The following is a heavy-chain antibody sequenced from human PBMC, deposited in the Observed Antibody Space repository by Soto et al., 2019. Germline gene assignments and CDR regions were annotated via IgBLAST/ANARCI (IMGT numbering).Heavy chain of an antibody. CDR3: ARGQKYYSSGSRVIYYYYGMDV. D-gene: IGHD3-10*01. CDR1: GGSFNGYY. J-gene: IGHJ6*02. Sequence: SETLSLTCGVYGGSFNGYYWSWSRQTPGKGLEWIGEINHSGSTNYNPSLKSRVTISVDTSKSQFSLKLSSVTAADTAVYYCARGQKYYSSGSRVIYYYYGMDVWGQGTTVTVSS. CDR2: INHSGST. V-gene: IGHV4-34*01.